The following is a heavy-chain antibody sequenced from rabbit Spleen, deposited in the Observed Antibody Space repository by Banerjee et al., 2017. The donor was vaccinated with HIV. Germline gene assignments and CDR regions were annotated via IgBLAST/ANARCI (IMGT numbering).Heavy chain of an antibody. CDR2: IYGGSSGTT. CDR1: GFSFSSSYY. D-gene: IGHD3-1*01. V-gene: IGHV1S40*01. Sequence: QSLEESGGDLVKPGASLTLTCTASGFSFSSSYYMCWVRQAPGKGLEWIGCIYGGSSGTTYYASWAKGRFTISKTSSTTVTLQMTSLTAADTATYFCARNIDSNSYAFGLWGQGTLVTVS. CDR3: ARNIDSNSYAFGL. J-gene: IGHJ4*01.